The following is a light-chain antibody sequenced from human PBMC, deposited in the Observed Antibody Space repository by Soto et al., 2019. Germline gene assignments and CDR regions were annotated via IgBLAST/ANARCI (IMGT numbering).Light chain of an antibody. CDR3: SSYSTTNILV. Sequence: ALTQPASVSGSPGQSVTISCTGASSDVGAYEHVSWYQQHPGRAPKLILYDVNNRPSGVSNHFSGSKSGNTASLVISGLQANDEADYYCSSYSTTNILVFGSGTKVNVL. CDR2: DVN. V-gene: IGLV2-14*03. J-gene: IGLJ1*01. CDR1: SSDVGAYEH.